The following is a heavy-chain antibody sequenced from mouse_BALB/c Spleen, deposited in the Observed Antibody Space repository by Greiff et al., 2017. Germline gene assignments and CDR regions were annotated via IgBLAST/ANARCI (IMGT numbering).Heavy chain of an antibody. CDR2: ISSGSSTI. CDR3: AGGDGYYFDY. CDR1: GFTFSSFG. D-gene: IGHD1-2*01. V-gene: IGHV5-17*02. Sequence: EVQVVESGGGLVQPGGSRKLSCAASGFTFSSFGMHWVRQAPEKGLEWVAYISSGSSTIYYADTVKGRFTISRDNPKNTLFLQMTSLESEDTAMFYCAGGDGYYFDYWGQGTTLTVSS. J-gene: IGHJ2*01.